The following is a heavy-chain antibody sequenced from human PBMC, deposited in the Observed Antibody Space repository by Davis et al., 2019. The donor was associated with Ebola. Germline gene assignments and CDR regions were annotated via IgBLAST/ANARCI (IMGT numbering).Heavy chain of an antibody. D-gene: IGHD4-11*01. CDR1: GYTFTSYD. Sequence: AASVKVSCKTSGYTFTSYDINWVRQAPGQGLEWVGWMRPISGDSGYAQKFQGRVSTTRDTSISTVYMELTSLRSEDTAVYYCARRGTVTTWYYYGMDVWGQGTTVTVSS. CDR3: ARRGTVTTWYYYGMDV. J-gene: IGHJ6*02. V-gene: IGHV1-8*01. CDR2: MRPISGDS.